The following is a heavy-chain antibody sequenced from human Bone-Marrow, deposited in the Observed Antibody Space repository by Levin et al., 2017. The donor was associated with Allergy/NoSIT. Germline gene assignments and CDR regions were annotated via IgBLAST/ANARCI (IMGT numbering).Heavy chain of an antibody. V-gene: IGHV3-23*01. CDR1: GFTFSNYA. CDR2: ISGRSENT. CDR3: ATVSPTTVGRADY. Sequence: PGGSLRLSCAASGFTFSNYAMSWVRQAPGKGLEWVSAISGRSENTYYAGSVKGRFTVSRDDSKNTLSLQMNNLRAEDTAVYYCATVSPTTVGRADYWGQGTLVTVSS. J-gene: IGHJ4*02. D-gene: IGHD4-23*01.